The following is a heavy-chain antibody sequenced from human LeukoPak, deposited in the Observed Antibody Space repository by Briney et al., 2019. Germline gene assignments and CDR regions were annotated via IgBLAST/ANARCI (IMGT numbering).Heavy chain of an antibody. Sequence: SETLSLTCTVSGGSIINSYYYWGWIRQPPGKGLEWIASVYESGSTYYNASLKSRLTISVDTSKNQFSLKLSSVTAADTAVYYCARGYSYGDPTLLHWGQGTLVTVSS. CDR3: ARGYSYGDPTLLH. CDR2: VYESGST. CDR1: GGSIINSYYY. D-gene: IGHD5-18*01. V-gene: IGHV4-39*07. J-gene: IGHJ4*02.